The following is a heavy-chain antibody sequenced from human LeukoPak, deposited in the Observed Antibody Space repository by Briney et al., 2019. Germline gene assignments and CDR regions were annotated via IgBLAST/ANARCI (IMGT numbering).Heavy chain of an antibody. J-gene: IGHJ6*03. V-gene: IGHV1-8*03. D-gene: IGHD3-3*01. CDR3: ARGMRYYDFWSGTPQDYYYYYMDV. CDR2: MNPNSGNT. CDR1: GYTFTSYD. Sequence: ASVKVSCKASGYTFTSYDINWVRQATGQGLEWMGWMNPNSGNTGYAQKFQGRVTITRNTSISTACMELSSLRSEDTAVYYCARGMRYYDFWSGTPQDYYYYYMDVWGKGTTVTVSS.